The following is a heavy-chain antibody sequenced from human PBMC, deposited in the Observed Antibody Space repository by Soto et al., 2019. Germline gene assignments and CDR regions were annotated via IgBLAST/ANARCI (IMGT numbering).Heavy chain of an antibody. Sequence: SETLSLTCSVSGGSISNSGNYWGWIRRPPGKGLEWIGTMDYSGGTSYNPSLKSRVTISADTSNNQFSLRLSSVTAADTAVYYCARRTPLYASESSRFDPWGQGALVTVSS. CDR3: ARRTPLYASESSRFDP. V-gene: IGHV4-39*01. D-gene: IGHD3-10*01. CDR1: GGSISNSGNY. CDR2: MDYSGGT. J-gene: IGHJ5*02.